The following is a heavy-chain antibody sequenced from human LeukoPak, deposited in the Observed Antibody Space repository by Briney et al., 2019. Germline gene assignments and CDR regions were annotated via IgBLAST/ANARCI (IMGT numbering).Heavy chain of an antibody. CDR2: IYYSGST. CDR3: AKSGGCGLIDY. D-gene: IGHD1-26*01. CDR1: GASISGSGYY. V-gene: IGHV4-39*01. Sequence: PSETLSLTRALSGASISGSGYYWGWIRQPPAKGLEWIGNIYYSGSTYYNASLQIQVSISIEMYKNEFSMRLNSVTAADTAMYYCAKSGGCGLIDYWGQGTLVTVSS. J-gene: IGHJ4*02.